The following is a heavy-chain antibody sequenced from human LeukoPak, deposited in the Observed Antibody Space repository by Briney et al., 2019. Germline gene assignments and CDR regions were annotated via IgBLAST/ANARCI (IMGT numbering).Heavy chain of an antibody. D-gene: IGHD2-15*01. CDR1: GYTFTSYG. Sequence: ASVKVSCKASGYTFTSYGISWVRQAPGQGLEWMGWISAYNGNTNYAQKLQGRVTMTTDTSTSTAYMELRSLRSDDTAVYYCARDLRGGYCSGGSCHAYWGQGTLVTVSS. CDR3: ARDLRGGYCSGGSCHAY. V-gene: IGHV1-18*01. CDR2: ISAYNGNT. J-gene: IGHJ4*02.